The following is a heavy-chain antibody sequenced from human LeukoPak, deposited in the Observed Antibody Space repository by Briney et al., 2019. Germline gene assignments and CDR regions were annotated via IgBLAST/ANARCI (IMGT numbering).Heavy chain of an antibody. CDR1: GFTFSSYE. CDR2: IYHSGST. J-gene: IGHJ3*02. CDR3: ARHYDFWSGYYAFDI. D-gene: IGHD3-3*01. V-gene: IGHV4-38-2*01. Sequence: GSLRLSCAASGFTFSSYEMNWVRQPPGKGLEWIGSIYHSGSTYYNPSLKSRVTISVDTSKNQFSLKLSSVTAADTAVYYCARHYDFWSGYYAFDIWGQGTMVTVSS.